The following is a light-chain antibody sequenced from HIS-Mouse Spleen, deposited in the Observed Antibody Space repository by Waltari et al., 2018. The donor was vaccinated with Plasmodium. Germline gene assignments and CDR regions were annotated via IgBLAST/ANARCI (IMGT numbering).Light chain of an antibody. CDR1: SSDVGGSNY. CDR3: CSYAGSYTLV. CDR2: DVS. J-gene: IGLJ2*01. V-gene: IGLV2-11*01. Sequence: QSALTQPRSVSGSPGQSVTLSCTGTSSDVGGSNYVSWYQQHPGKAPKLMMYDVSKRPSGVPDRFSGSKSGNTASLTISGLQAEDEADYYCCSYAGSYTLVFGGGTKLTVL.